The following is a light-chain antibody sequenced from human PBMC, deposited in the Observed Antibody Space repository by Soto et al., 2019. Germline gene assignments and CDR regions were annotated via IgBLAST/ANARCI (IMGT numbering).Light chain of an antibody. CDR3: MQSVQTPFT. J-gene: IGKJ3*01. V-gene: IGKV2-28*01. Sequence: DIVMTQSPLSLPVTPGEPASISCRSSQRLLNSNGLNYLDWYLQKPGQSPQLLIYLGSYRASGVPAMYSVSDAGNDFTLTISRVVADDVGFYYCMQSVQTPFTFVPGT. CDR2: LGS. CDR1: QRLLNSNGLNY.